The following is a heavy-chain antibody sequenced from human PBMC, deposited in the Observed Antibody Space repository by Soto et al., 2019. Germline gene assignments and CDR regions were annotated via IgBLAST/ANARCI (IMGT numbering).Heavy chain of an antibody. V-gene: IGHV6-1*01. CDR1: GDSVSSSSAA. J-gene: IGHJ6*02. CDR3: AGVVWFRGMDV. CDR2: TYYRSKWIH. Sequence: SQTLSLTCDISGDSVSSSSAAWNWIRQSPSRGLEWLGRTYYRSKWIHEYTLSMESRITINPDTSKNQFSLHIYSVTPEDTAVYYCAGVVWFRGMDVWGQGTPVTVPS. D-gene: IGHD3-16*01.